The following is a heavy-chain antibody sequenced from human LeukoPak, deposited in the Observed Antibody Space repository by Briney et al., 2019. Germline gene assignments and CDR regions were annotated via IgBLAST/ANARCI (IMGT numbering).Heavy chain of an antibody. CDR3: ARAGRYCSGGSCPNWFDP. Sequence: SETLSLTCAVYGGSFSGYYWSWIRQPPGKGLEWIGEINHSGSTNYNPSLKSRVTISVDTSKNQFSLKLSSVTAADTAVYYCARAGRYCSGGSCPNWFDPWGQGTLVTVSS. V-gene: IGHV4-34*01. D-gene: IGHD2-15*01. CDR1: GGSFSGYY. CDR2: INHSGST. J-gene: IGHJ5*02.